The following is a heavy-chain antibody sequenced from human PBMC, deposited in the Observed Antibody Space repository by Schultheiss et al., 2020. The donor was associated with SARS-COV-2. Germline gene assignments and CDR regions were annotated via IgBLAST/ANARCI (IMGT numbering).Heavy chain of an antibody. V-gene: IGHV4-4*02. Sequence: SETLSLTCAVSGGSISSSNWWSWVRQPPGKGLEWIGYIYYSGSTYYNPSLKSRVTISVDTSKNQFSLKLSSVTAADTAVYYCARDSLDGGNALDYWGQGTLVTVSS. CDR1: GGSISSSNW. D-gene: IGHD4-23*01. CDR2: IYYSGST. CDR3: ARDSLDGGNALDY. J-gene: IGHJ4*02.